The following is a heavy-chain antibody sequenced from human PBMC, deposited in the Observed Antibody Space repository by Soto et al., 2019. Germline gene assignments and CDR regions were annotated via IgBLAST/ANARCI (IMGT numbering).Heavy chain of an antibody. V-gene: IGHV4-59*01. Sequence: SETLSLTCTVSGGSISSYYWSWIRQPPGKGLEWIGYIYYSGSTNYNPSLKSRVTISVDTSKNQFSLKLSSVTAADTAVYYLARSILHGSGSYYPLFHPQYYYYSSYGMDVWGQGTTVTVSS. CDR3: ARSILHGSGSYYPLFHPQYYYYSSYGMDV. CDR2: IYYSGST. D-gene: IGHD3-10*01. J-gene: IGHJ6*02. CDR1: GGSISSYY.